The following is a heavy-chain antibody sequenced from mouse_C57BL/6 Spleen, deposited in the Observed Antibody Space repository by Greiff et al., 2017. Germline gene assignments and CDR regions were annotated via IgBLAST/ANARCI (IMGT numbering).Heavy chain of an antibody. CDR3: AGDYDGGYYFDY. Sequence: EVQLQESGAELVKPGASVKLSCTASGFNIKDYYMHWVKQRTEQGLEWIGRIDPEDGETKYAPKFQGKATITADTASNTAYLQLSSLTSEDTAVYYCAGDYDGGYYFDYWGQGTTLTVSS. J-gene: IGHJ2*01. CDR2: IDPEDGET. CDR1: GFNIKDYY. D-gene: IGHD2-4*01. V-gene: IGHV14-2*01.